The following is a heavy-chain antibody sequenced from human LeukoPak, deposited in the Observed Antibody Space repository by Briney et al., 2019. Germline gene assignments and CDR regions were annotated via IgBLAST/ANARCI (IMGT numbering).Heavy chain of an antibody. CDR2: IYSGGST. D-gene: IGHD3-10*01. Sequence: GGSLRLSCAASGFTVSSNYMSWVRQAPGRGLERVSVIYSGGSTYYADSVKGRFTISRGNSKNTLFLQMNSLRAGDTAVYYCARGTVTMVDYWGQGTLVTVSS. J-gene: IGHJ4*02. CDR3: ARGTVTMVDY. V-gene: IGHV3-66*01. CDR1: GFTVSSNY.